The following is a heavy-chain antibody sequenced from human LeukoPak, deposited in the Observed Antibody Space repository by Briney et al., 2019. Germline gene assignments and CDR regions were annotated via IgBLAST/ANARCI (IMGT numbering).Heavy chain of an antibody. D-gene: IGHD3-10*01. CDR3: AKARNRSMVRGVGDAFDI. CDR2: ISSSSSYI. J-gene: IGHJ3*02. Sequence: GGSLRLSCAASGFTFNTYAMSWVRQAPGKGLEWVSSISSSSSYIYYADSVKGRFTISRDNSKNSLYLQMNSLRAEDTALYYCAKARNRSMVRGVGDAFDIWGQGTMVTVSS. V-gene: IGHV3-21*04. CDR1: GFTFNTYA.